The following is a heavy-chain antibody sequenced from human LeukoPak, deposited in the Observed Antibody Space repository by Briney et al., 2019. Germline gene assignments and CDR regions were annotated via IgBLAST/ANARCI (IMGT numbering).Heavy chain of an antibody. D-gene: IGHD1-26*01. CDR1: GFTFRNYA. CDR2: ISGSGGGT. V-gene: IGHV3-23*01. Sequence: GGSLRLSCAASGFTFRNYAMSWVRQAPGKGLEWVSVISGSGGGTYYADSVKGRFTISRDNSKNTLYLQMSSLSAEDSAVYYCARMQQAGATRWFDPWGQGTLVTVSS. J-gene: IGHJ5*02. CDR3: ARMQQAGATRWFDP.